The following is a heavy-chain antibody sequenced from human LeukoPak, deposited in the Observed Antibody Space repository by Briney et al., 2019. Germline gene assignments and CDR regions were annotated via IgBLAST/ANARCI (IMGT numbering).Heavy chain of an antibody. CDR2: ISSGGTDT. CDR3: AKLRSGWYGGWFDP. CDR1: GFTFSSYA. Sequence: GGSLRLSCAASGFTFSSYAMSWVRQASGNGLEWVSAISSGGTDTHYADSVKGRFTISRDNSKNTLYLQMNSLRAEDTAVYYCAKLRSGWYGGWFDPWGQGTLVTVSS. V-gene: IGHV3-23*01. D-gene: IGHD6-19*01. J-gene: IGHJ5*02.